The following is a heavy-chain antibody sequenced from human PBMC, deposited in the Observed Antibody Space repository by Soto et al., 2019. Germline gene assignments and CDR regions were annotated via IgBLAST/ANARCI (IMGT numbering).Heavy chain of an antibody. CDR3: ARSAARLSLYY. Sequence: GGSLRLSCAASGFTFSSYAMHWVRQAPGKGLEWVAVISYDGSNKYYADSVKGRFTISRDNSKNTLYLQMNSLRAEDTAVYYCARSAARLSLYYWGQGTLVTVSS. CDR2: ISYDGSNK. D-gene: IGHD6-6*01. V-gene: IGHV3-30-3*01. J-gene: IGHJ4*02. CDR1: GFTFSSYA.